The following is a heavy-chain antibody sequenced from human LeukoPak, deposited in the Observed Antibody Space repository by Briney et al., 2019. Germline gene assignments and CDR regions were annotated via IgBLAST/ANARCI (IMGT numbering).Heavy chain of an antibody. J-gene: IGHJ5*02. CDR2: ISAYNGNT. V-gene: IGHV1-18*01. D-gene: IGHD5-12*01. CDR3: ARYSGYDDGNWFDP. CDR1: GYSFSSFG. Sequence: EASVKVSCKASGYSFSSFGITWVRQAPGQGLEWMGWISAYNGNTNYAQKLQGRVTMTTDTSTSTAYMELRSLRSDDTAVYYCARYSGYDDGNWFDPWGQGTLVTVSS.